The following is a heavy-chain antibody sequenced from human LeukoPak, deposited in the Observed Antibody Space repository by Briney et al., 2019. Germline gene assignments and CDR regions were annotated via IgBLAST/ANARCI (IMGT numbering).Heavy chain of an antibody. D-gene: IGHD3-10*01. CDR1: GFTVRNYC. CDR3: ARGSPVASGRYSIYSS. V-gene: IGHV3-53*01. J-gene: IGHJ5*02. CDR2: IYGDGST. Sequence: PGGSLRLSCAASGFTVRNYCMSWVRQAPGKGLEWVAVIYGDGSTYYADSVKGRFTISSENLKNTLSLQMDSLRAADTAMYYCARGSPVASGRYSIYSSWGQGTLVTVSP.